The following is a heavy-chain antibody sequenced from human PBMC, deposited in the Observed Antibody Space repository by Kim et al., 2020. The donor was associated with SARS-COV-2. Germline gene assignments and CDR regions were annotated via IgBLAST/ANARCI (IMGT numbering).Heavy chain of an antibody. Sequence: ADSVKGRVTISRDNAKNSLYLQMNSLRDEDTAVYYCAKPAAGTGYNWFDPWGQGTLVTVSS. CDR3: AKPAAGTGYNWFDP. D-gene: IGHD6-13*01. V-gene: IGHV3-48*02. J-gene: IGHJ5*02.